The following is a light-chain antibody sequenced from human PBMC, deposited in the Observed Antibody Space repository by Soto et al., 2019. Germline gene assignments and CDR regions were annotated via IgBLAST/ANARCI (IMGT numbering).Light chain of an antibody. J-gene: IGKJ1*01. CDR2: TVS. Sequence: DVVMTQSPLFLPVTLGQPASISCRSSESLVFSDGNTYLTWLHQRPGQSPRRLIYTVSKRGSGVPDRFSGGESCTDFTLNISSVEAEYVRLYDCVQGIHWRWTLGQGTKVE. V-gene: IGKV2-30*01. CDR3: VQGIHWRWT. CDR1: ESLVFSDGNTY.